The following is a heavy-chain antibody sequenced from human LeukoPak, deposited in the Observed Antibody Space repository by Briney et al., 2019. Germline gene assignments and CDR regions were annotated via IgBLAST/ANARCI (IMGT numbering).Heavy chain of an antibody. D-gene: IGHD1-26*01. Sequence: ASVKVSCKASGYTFRNYYIHWVRQAPGHGLEYTGWINFNRGDTNYAEKFQGRVTMTRDTSIDTVYMDLSSLRSDDTALYYCARDKSNGIGIVYWGQGTPVTVSS. V-gene: IGHV1-2*02. CDR2: INFNRGDT. CDR3: ARDKSNGIGIVY. CDR1: GYTFRNYY. J-gene: IGHJ4*02.